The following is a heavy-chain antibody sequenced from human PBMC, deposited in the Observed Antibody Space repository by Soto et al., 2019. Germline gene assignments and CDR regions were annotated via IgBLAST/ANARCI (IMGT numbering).Heavy chain of an antibody. Sequence: SETLSLTCTVSGGSISSSSYYWGWIRQPPGKGLEWIGSIYYSGSTYYNPSLKSRVTISVDTSKNQFSLKLSSVTAADTAVYYCARPSYDIDYWGQGTLVTVSS. CDR2: IYYSGST. CDR1: GGSISSSSYY. D-gene: IGHD3-9*01. J-gene: IGHJ4*02. V-gene: IGHV4-39*01. CDR3: ARPSYDIDY.